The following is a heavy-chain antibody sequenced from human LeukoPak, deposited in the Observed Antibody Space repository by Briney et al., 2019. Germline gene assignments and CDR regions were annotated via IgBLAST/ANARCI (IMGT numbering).Heavy chain of an antibody. Sequence: PGGSLRLSCVGSGFIFSNAWMSWVRQAPGKGLEWVGRIKTETDGGTTDYAAPVKGRFTISRDDSKNTLYLQMNSLKTDDTAVYYCTTPQLWLRGALGYWGQGTLVTVTS. J-gene: IGHJ4*02. V-gene: IGHV3-15*01. D-gene: IGHD5-18*01. CDR2: IKTETDGGTT. CDR1: GFIFSNAW. CDR3: TTPQLWLRGALGY.